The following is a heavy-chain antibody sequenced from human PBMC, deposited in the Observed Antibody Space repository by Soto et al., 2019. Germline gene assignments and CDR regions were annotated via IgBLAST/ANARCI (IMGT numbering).Heavy chain of an antibody. CDR3: ARASKMTGDHRRAFDI. D-gene: IGHD7-27*01. V-gene: IGHV3-33*01. CDR1: GFTFSSYG. CDR2: IWYDGSNK. Sequence: GESLKISCAASGFTFSSYGMHWVRQAPGKGLEWVAVIWYDGSNKYYADSVKGRFTISRDNSKNTLYLQMNSLRAEDTAVYYCARASKMTGDHRRAFDIWGQGTMVTVSS. J-gene: IGHJ3*02.